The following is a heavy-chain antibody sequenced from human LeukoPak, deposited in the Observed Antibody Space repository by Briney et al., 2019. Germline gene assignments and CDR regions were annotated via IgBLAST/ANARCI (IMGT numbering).Heavy chain of an antibody. V-gene: IGHV3-7*01. D-gene: IGHD6-19*01. CDR2: INHNGNVN. J-gene: IGHJ4*02. CDR3: AKDISVSVAVAGD. CDR1: GFTFSSYW. Sequence: GGSLRLSCAASGFTFSSYWMNWARQAPGKGLEWVASINHNGNVNYYVDSVKGRFTISRDNSKNTLYLQMNSLRAEDTAVYYCAKDISVSVAVAGDWGQGTLVTVSS.